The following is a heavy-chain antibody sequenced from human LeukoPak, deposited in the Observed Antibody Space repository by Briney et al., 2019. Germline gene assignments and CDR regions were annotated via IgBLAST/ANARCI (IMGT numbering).Heavy chain of an antibody. D-gene: IGHD3-10*01. V-gene: IGHV3-20*04. CDR3: ARVRGVYDSGSYFLPFDY. Sequence: GGFWRFSCGALGSAFADYGMGGGGRAPGKGLEWVSCFIWNGGSTGSAGSVKGRFTIPTANAKTSPYLQMNSLRPGTTACYYFARVRGVYDSGSYFLPFDYWGQETLVADPS. CDR1: GSAFADYG. J-gene: IGHJ4*02. CDR2: FIWNGGST.